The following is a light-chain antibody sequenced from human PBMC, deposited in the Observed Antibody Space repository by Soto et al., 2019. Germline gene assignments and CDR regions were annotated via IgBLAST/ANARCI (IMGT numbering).Light chain of an antibody. J-gene: IGKJ4*01. V-gene: IGKV3-15*01. CDR2: GAS. Sequence: EIVMTQSPATLSVSLGEGVTLSCRASQSIRGDLAWYQQQPGQTPRLLIYGASTRATGVPARFSGSGSGTEFTLTISSLQSEDSAVYYCQQFNNWPLTFGGGTKVEIK. CDR3: QQFNNWPLT. CDR1: QSIRGD.